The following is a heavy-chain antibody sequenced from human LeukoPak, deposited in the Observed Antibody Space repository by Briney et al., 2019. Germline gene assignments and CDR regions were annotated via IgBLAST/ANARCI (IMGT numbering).Heavy chain of an antibody. D-gene: IGHD2-2*01. Sequence: GESLKISCKGSGYSFTSYWIGWVRQMPGKGLEWMGIIYPGDSDTRYSPSFQGQVTISADKSISTAYLQWSSLKASDTAMYYCARQTGYQLLSPSRAFDIWGQGTMVTVSS. J-gene: IGHJ3*02. CDR1: GYSFTSYW. CDR3: ARQTGYQLLSPSRAFDI. CDR2: IYPGDSDT. V-gene: IGHV5-51*01.